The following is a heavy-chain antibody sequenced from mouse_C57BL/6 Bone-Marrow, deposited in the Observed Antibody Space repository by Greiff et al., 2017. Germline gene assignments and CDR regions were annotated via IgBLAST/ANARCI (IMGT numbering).Heavy chain of an antibody. Sequence: EVKVVESGEGLVKPGGSLKLSCAASGFTFSSYAMSWVRQTPEKRLEWVAYISSGGDYIYYADTVKGRFTISRGNARNTLYLQMSSLKSEDTAMYYCTRVYYGSSSPYAMDYWGQGTSVTVSS. D-gene: IGHD1-1*01. CDR1: GFTFSSYA. V-gene: IGHV5-9-1*02. CDR3: TRVYYGSSSPYAMDY. CDR2: ISSGGDYI. J-gene: IGHJ4*01.